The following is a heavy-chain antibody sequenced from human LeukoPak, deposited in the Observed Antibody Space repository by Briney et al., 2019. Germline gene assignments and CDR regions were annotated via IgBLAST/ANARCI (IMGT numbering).Heavy chain of an antibody. CDR2: IYHSGST. V-gene: IGHV4-38-2*02. CDR1: GYSISSGYY. CDR3: ARDTIIAAASKPFDY. D-gene: IGHD6-13*01. J-gene: IGHJ4*02. Sequence: ASETLSLTCTVSGYSISSGYYWGWIRQPPGKGLEWIGSIYHSGSTYYNPSLKSRVTISVDTSKNQFSLKLNSVTAADTAVYYCARDTIIAAASKPFDYWGQGTLVTVSS.